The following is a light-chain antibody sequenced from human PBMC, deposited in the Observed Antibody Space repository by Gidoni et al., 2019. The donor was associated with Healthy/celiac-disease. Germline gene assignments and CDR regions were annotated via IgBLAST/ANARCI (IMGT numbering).Light chain of an antibody. CDR1: QSVLYSSNNKNY. CDR2: WAS. Sequence: DTVITQSFDPLAVSLGERATINCKSSQSVLYSSNNKNYLAWYQQKPGQPPKLLIYWASTRESGVPDRFSGSGSGTDFTLTISSLQAEDVAVYYCQQYYSTPLTFGGGTKVEIK. CDR3: QQYYSTPLT. J-gene: IGKJ4*02. V-gene: IGKV4-1*01.